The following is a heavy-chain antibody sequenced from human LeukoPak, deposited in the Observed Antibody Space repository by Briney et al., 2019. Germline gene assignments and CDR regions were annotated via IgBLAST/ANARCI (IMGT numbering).Heavy chain of an antibody. V-gene: IGHV4-39*07. D-gene: IGHD3-10*01. CDR2: IYYSGST. Sequence: SETLSLTCTVSGGSISSSSYYWGWIRQPPGKGLEWIGSIYYSGSTYYNPSLKSRVTISVDTSKNQFSLKLSSVTAADTAVYYCARGYYYYGSAHWFDPWGQGTLVTVSS. CDR1: GGSISSSSYY. J-gene: IGHJ5*02. CDR3: ARGYYYYGSAHWFDP.